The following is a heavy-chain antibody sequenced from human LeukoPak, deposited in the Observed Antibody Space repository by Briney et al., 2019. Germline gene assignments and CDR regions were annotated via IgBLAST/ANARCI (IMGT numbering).Heavy chain of an antibody. V-gene: IGHV3-23*01. J-gene: IGHJ6*03. D-gene: IGHD1-1*01. CDR3: AKDGYDYYYYYMDV. CDR1: GFTFSSYA. CDR2: ISGSGGST. Sequence: GGSLRLSCAASGFTFSSYAMSWVRQAPGKGLEWVSAISGSGGSTYYADSVKGRFTISRDNSKNTLYLQMNSLRAEDTAVYYCAKDGYDYYYYYMDVSGKGTTVTVSS.